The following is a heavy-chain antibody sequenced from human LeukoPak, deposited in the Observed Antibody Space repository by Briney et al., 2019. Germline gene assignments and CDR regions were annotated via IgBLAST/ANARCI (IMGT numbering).Heavy chain of an antibody. CDR3: AKGIDSSGYWADY. CDR1: GFTFTNYG. V-gene: IGHV3-30*18. D-gene: IGHD3-22*01. J-gene: IGHJ4*02. CDR2: ITYDGSDK. Sequence: GRSLRLSCAASGFTFTNYGMHWVRQAPGKGLEWVALITYDGSDKNYADSVKGRFTISRDNSKNTLYMQMNSLGAEDTAVYYCAKGIDSSGYWADYWGQGTLVTVSS.